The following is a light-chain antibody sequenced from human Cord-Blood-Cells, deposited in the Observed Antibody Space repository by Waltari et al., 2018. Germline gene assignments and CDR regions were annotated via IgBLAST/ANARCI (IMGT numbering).Light chain of an antibody. Sequence: DLEMPQSPSTLSSSVRDTVTITCRASQSISSWLAWYQQKPGKAPKLLIYDASSLESGVPSRFSGSGSGTEFTLTISSLQPDDFATYYCQQYNSYSYTFGQGTKLEIK. CDR3: QQYNSYSYT. J-gene: IGKJ2*01. CDR1: QSISSW. CDR2: DAS. V-gene: IGKV1-5*01.